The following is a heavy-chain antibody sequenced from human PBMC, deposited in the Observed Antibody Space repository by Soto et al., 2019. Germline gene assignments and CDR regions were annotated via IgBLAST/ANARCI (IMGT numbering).Heavy chain of an antibody. V-gene: IGHV1-3*05. J-gene: IGHJ5*01. Sequence: QVQLVQSGAEEKKRGASVKVSCTASGYSFTCYAIHWVRQAPGQRLEWMGWIYAGNGNTKIPHKFQGRVTITRDTPASTAYMEVSSRRTEGTAVYYCARAAYYYVSSGYYPGDSWGQGGLVAVSA. CDR1: GYSFTCYA. CDR3: ARAAYYYVSSGYYPGDS. D-gene: IGHD3-22*01. CDR2: IYAGNGNT.